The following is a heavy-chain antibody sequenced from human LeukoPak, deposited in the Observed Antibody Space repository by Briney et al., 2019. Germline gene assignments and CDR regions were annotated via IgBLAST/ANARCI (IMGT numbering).Heavy chain of an antibody. CDR1: GFTFSTYW. CDR3: ARERQNKDFWSGGDY. J-gene: IGHJ4*02. D-gene: IGHD3-3*01. CDR2: IKQDGSEK. V-gene: IGHV3-7*01. Sequence: GGSLRLSCAASGFTFSTYWMSWVRQAPGKGLEWVANIKQDGSEKYYVDSVRGRFTISRDNAKNSLYLQMNTLRPEDTAVYYCARERQNKDFWSGGDYWGQGTLVTVSS.